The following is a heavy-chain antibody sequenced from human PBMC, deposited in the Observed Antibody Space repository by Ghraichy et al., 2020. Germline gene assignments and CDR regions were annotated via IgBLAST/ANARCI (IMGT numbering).Heavy chain of an antibody. Sequence: GGSLRLSCAASGFTFSSYAMSWVRQAPGKGLEWVSAISGSGGSTYYADSVKGRFTVSRDNSKNTLYLQMNSLRAEDTAIYYCAKVDLHTDYDSSGYSGYWGQGTLVTVSS. CDR2: ISGSGGST. D-gene: IGHD3-22*01. J-gene: IGHJ4*02. CDR1: GFTFSSYA. V-gene: IGHV3-23*01. CDR3: AKVDLHTDYDSSGYSGY.